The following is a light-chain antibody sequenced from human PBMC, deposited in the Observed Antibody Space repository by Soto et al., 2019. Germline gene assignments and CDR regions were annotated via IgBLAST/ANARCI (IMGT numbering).Light chain of an antibody. Sequence: DIQRTQAPSSRSVPWAXMKSVYCRASQSISSYLNWYQQKPGKAPKLLIYAASSLQSGVPSRFSGSGSGTDFTLTISSLQPEDFATYYCQQSYSTPITFGQGTRLEIK. J-gene: IGKJ5*01. V-gene: IGKV1-39*01. CDR3: QQSYSTPIT. CDR2: AAS. CDR1: QSISSY.